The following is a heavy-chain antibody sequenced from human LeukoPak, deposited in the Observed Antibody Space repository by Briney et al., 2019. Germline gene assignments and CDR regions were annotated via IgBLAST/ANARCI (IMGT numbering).Heavy chain of an antibody. CDR2: IYYSGRT. J-gene: IGHJ3*02. CDR1: GGSISSYY. D-gene: IGHD1/OR15-1a*01. CDR3: ARGVYNWNIDTFDI. V-gene: IGHV4-59*12. Sequence: ASETLSLTCSVSGGSISSYYWSWIRQPPGKGLEWIGYIYYSGRTNYNPSLKSRVTISVDTSKNQFSLKLSSVTAAGTAVYYCARGVYNWNIDTFDIWGQGTMVTVSS.